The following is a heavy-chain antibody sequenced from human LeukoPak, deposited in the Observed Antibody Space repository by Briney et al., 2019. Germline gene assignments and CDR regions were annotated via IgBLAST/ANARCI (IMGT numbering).Heavy chain of an antibody. V-gene: IGHV4-59*08. J-gene: IGHJ5*02. CDR3: AGRLWFGELVGFDP. CDR1: GDSISSYY. CDR2: DHYSGST. D-gene: IGHD3-10*01. Sequence: SETLSLTCTVSGDSISSYYWNWIRQPPGKGLEWVGYDHYSGSTNYNPSLNSRVTFSVDTSKNQFSLKLSSVTAAGTAVYYCAGRLWFGELVGFDPWGQGTLVTVSS.